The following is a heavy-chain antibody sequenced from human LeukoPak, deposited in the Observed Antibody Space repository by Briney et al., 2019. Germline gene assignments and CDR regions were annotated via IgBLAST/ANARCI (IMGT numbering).Heavy chain of an antibody. J-gene: IGHJ4*02. CDR2: ILSSGSTI. CDR1: GFTFSSYA. Sequence: QSGGSLRLSCAASGFTFSSYAMSWVRQAPGKRLEWVSYILSSGSTIFYADSVKGRFTISRDNAKNSLYLQMNSLRAEDTAVYYCARSRDGYNFPFGYWGQGTLVTVSS. D-gene: IGHD5-12*01. CDR3: ARSRDGYNFPFGY. V-gene: IGHV3-48*01.